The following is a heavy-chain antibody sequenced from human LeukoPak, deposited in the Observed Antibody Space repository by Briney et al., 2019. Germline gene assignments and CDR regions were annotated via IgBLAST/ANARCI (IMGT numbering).Heavy chain of an antibody. Sequence: SGTLSLTCTVSGGSVTSGGHYWTWIPQHPGRGVVGSGYIYYRDSTYYNPSLQSRVTISVDTSKNQFSLKLSSVTAAETAVYYCARDSYDTSGYRHIDYWGQGTLVTVSS. J-gene: IGHJ4*02. CDR1: GGSVTSGGHY. CDR2: IYYRDST. CDR3: ARDSYDTSGYRHIDY. V-gene: IGHV4-31*03. D-gene: IGHD3-22*01.